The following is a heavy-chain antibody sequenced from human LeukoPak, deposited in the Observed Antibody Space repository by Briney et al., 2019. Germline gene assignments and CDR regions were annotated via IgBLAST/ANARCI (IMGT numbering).Heavy chain of an antibody. CDR2: IRSKAYGGTT. J-gene: IGHJ4*02. CDR1: GFTFGDHA. D-gene: IGHD3-22*01. Sequence: GRSLRLSCATSGFTFGDHAMNWVRQAPGKGLEWVGFIRSKAYGGTTDYAASVKGRFTIPRDDSKSIAYLQMNSLKTEDTAVYYCTYDSSGYSYYFDYWGQGTLVTVSS. CDR3: TYDSSGYSYYFDY. V-gene: IGHV3-49*04.